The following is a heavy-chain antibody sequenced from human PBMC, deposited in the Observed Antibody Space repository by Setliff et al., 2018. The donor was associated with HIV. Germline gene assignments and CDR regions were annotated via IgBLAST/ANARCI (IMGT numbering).Heavy chain of an antibody. Sequence: GASVKVSCKASGYTFTTYAISWVRQAPGQGLEWVAWISGYNGHTNYAQRFQGRVTVTTDTSTSTAYMELRSLRSDDTAVYFCARVGPFEFDSSGYAEFWGQGTPVTVSS. J-gene: IGHJ4*02. CDR1: GYTFTTYA. CDR2: ISGYNGHT. CDR3: ARVGPFEFDSSGYAEF. D-gene: IGHD3-22*01. V-gene: IGHV1-18*01.